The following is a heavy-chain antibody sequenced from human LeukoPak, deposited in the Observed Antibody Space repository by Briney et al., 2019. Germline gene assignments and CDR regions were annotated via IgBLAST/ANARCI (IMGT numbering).Heavy chain of an antibody. CDR2: MNPNSGNT. CDR3: ARGLSSGWYSARGY. Sequence: ASVKVSCKASGYTFTSYDINWVRQATGQGLEWMGWMNPNSGNTGYAQKFQGRVTMTRNTSISTAYMELSSLRSEDTAVYFCARGLSSGWYSARGYWGQGTLVSVSS. CDR1: GYTFTSYD. V-gene: IGHV1-8*01. J-gene: IGHJ4*02. D-gene: IGHD6-19*01.